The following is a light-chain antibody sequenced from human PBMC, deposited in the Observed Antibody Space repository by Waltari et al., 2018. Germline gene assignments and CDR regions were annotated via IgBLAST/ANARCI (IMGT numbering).Light chain of an antibody. Sequence: VLTLSRCTASLSSGERVTLSCRASQSVGSSSLAWYQQKPGQAPRLVIYRASRRATGIPDRFSGSGSGTDFSLTISRLEPEDFAVYYCQQHGTLPATFGQGTKVEIK. J-gene: IGKJ1*01. CDR1: QSVGSSS. V-gene: IGKV3-20*01. CDR3: QQHGTLPAT. CDR2: RAS.